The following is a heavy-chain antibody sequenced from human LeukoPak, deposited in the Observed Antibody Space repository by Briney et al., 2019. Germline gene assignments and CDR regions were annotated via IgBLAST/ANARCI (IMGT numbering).Heavy chain of an antibody. J-gene: IGHJ4*02. D-gene: IGHD3-22*01. CDR1: GFTVSSNY. Sequence: GGALRLSCAASGFTVSSNYMSWVRQAPGKGLEWVSGIYSGGSTYYADSVKGRFTISRDNSKNPLYLQMNSLRAEDTAVYYCARDLYYYDSSGYYAIDYWGQGTLVTVSS. V-gene: IGHV3-66*01. CDR2: IYSGGST. CDR3: ARDLYYYDSSGYYAIDY.